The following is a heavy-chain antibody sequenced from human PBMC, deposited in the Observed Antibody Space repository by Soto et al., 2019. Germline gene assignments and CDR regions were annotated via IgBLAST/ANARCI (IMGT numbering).Heavy chain of an antibody. CDR3: ACQWQIHQFDP. Sequence: PSETLSLTCTVSGGSISDYYWSWIRQPPGKGLEWIGEIYHNGNTNYNSSLKSRVTMSVDTSKNQFSLKLNSVTAADTAVYYCACQWQIHQFDPWGQGTLVTVSS. V-gene: IGHV4-34*01. J-gene: IGHJ5*02. CDR2: IYHNGNT. CDR1: GGSISDYY. D-gene: IGHD6-19*01.